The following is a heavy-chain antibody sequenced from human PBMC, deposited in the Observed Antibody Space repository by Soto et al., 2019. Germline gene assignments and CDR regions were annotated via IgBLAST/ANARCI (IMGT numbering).Heavy chain of an antibody. D-gene: IGHD3-16*01. Sequence: EVQLVESGGGLVQPGGSLRLSCAASGFTFSDYWMHWVRRVPGKGLLWVSRINPDGSRTNYADSVKGRFATYRDNAKNTVYLQMTSLRAEDTAVEYCARVNLWSYDWCYLWGQGTLVSVYS. V-gene: IGHV3-74*01. CDR1: GFTFSDYW. CDR2: INPDGSRT. CDR3: ARVNLWSYDWCYL. J-gene: IGHJ5*02.